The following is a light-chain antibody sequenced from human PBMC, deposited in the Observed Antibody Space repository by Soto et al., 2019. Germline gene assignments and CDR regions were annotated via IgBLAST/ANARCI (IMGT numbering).Light chain of an antibody. CDR2: AAS. J-gene: IGKJ1*01. V-gene: IGKV1-8*01. CDR3: QQYYSYPRT. CDR1: QGISSY. Sequence: AIRLTQSPSSLSASTGDRVTITCRASQGISSYLAWYQQKPGKAPKILIYAASTLHSGVPSSFSGSGSGTDFTLTISGLQSEDFATYYCQQYYSYPRTFGQGTKVEIK.